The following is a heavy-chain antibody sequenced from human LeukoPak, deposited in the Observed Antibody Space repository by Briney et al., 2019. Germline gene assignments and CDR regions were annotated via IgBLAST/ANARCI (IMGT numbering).Heavy chain of an antibody. CDR1: GFTLSSYA. CDR2: ISSNGGST. J-gene: IGHJ4*02. D-gene: IGHD5-24*01. CDR3: ARDRWLQLLDY. V-gene: IGHV3-64*01. Sequence: PGGSLRLSCAASGFTLSSYAMHRVRQAPGKGLEYVSAISSNGGSTYYANSVKGRFTISRDNSKNTLYLQMGSLRAEDMAVYYCARDRWLQLLDYWGQGTLVTVSS.